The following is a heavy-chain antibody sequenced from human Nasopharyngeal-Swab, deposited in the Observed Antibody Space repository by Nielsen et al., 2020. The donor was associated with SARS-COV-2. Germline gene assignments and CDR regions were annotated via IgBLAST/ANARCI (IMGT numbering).Heavy chain of an antibody. CDR1: GFIFSTYT. CDR3: ATSGYSSGWIF. V-gene: IGHV3-21*01. D-gene: IGHD6-19*01. CDR2: IRSSTSYI. Sequence: GESLKISCAASGFIFSTYTMNWVRQSPGKWLDWLSSIRSSTSYIYYADSVKGRFTISRDNAKNSLYLQMNSLRTEDTAVYYCATSGYSSGWIFWGQGTLVTVSS. J-gene: IGHJ4*02.